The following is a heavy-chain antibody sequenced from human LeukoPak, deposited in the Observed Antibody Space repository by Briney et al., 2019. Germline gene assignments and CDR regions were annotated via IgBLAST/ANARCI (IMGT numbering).Heavy chain of an antibody. D-gene: IGHD3-22*01. CDR3: ARAPGYYDSSGCLPHYFDY. J-gene: IGHJ4*02. Sequence: PSETLSLTCAVYGGSFSGYYWSWIRQPPGKGLEWIGEINHSGSTNYNPSLKSRVTISVDTSKNQFSLKLSSVTAADTAVYYCARAPGYYDSSGCLPHYFDYWGQGTLVTVSS. V-gene: IGHV4-34*01. CDR1: GGSFSGYY. CDR2: INHSGST.